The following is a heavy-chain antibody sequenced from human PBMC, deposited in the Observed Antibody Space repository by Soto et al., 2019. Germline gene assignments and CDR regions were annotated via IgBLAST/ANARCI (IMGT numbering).Heavy chain of an antibody. CDR2: IIPIFGTA. Sequence: QVQLVQSGAEVKKPGSSVKVSCKASGGTFSSYAISWVRQAPGQGLEWMGGIIPIFGTANYAQKFQGRVTITADEPTSTAYMELSSLRAEDTAVYYCASFPYYDSRGYYYVGGDYWGQGTLVTVSS. CDR3: ASFPYYDSRGYYYVGGDY. V-gene: IGHV1-69*12. CDR1: GGTFSSYA. D-gene: IGHD3-22*01. J-gene: IGHJ4*02.